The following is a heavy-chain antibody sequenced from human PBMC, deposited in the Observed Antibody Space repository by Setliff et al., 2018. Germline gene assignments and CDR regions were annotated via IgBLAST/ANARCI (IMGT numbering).Heavy chain of an antibody. Sequence: PGGSLRLSCVASGFTFTYAWMTWVRQAPGKGLEWVGRIKSEADGGTTDYTALVKGRFTISRDDSKNTLFLQMNTLSADDTAVYFCAKSAVAGTGILDSWGQGTLVTVSS. D-gene: IGHD6-19*01. CDR1: GFTFTYAW. J-gene: IGHJ4*02. CDR2: IKSEADGGTT. CDR3: AKSAVAGTGILDS. V-gene: IGHV3-15*01.